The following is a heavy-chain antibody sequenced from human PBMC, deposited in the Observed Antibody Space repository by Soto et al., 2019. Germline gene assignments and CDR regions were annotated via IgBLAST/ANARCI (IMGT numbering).Heavy chain of an antibody. CDR1: GYTFTSYG. J-gene: IGHJ5*02. V-gene: IGHV1-18*01. Sequence: ASVNVSCKASGYTFTSYGISWVRQAPGQGLEWMGWISAYNGNTNYAQKLQGRVTMTTDTSTSTAYMELRSLRSDDTAVYYCAREEGDPYCSGGSCYSDWFDPWGQGTLVTVSS. CDR2: ISAYNGNT. CDR3: AREEGDPYCSGGSCYSDWFDP. D-gene: IGHD2-15*01.